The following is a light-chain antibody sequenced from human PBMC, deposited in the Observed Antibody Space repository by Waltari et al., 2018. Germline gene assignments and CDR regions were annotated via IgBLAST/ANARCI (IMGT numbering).Light chain of an antibody. Sequence: QSALTQPASVPGSRGQSLTISCTGTTSDIGYYNYVSWYQQYPGKAPKLMIFDVTRWPSGVSHRFSGSKSGNTASLTISGLQAEDEADYFCAAYTSTNTVIFGGGTKVTVL. J-gene: IGLJ2*01. CDR1: TSDIGYYNY. V-gene: IGLV2-14*01. CDR3: AAYTSTNTVI. CDR2: DVT.